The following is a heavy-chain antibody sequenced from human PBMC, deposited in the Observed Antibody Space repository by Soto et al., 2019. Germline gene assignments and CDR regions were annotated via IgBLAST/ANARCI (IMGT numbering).Heavy chain of an antibody. CDR3: AXXXYGDY. J-gene: IGHJ4*02. CDR1: GYAFTTYG. V-gene: IGHV1-18*01. CDR2: ISAHNGNT. Sequence: QVHLVQSGAEVKKPGASVKVSCKGSGYAFTTYGITWVRQAPGQGLEWMGWISAHNGNTNYAQKLQGRVTVTRDPSTSXAYXXXXXXXXXXXXXXXXAXXXYGDYWGQGALVTXXS. D-gene: IGHD1-1*01.